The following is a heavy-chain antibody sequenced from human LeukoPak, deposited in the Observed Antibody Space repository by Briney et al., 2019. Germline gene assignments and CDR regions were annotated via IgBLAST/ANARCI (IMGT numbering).Heavy chain of an antibody. D-gene: IGHD2-2*01. Sequence: GESLKISCKGSGYSFTSYWIGWVRQMPGKGLEWMGIIYPGDSDTRYSPSFQGQVTISADKSISTAYLQWSSLKASDTAVYYCASQRIVVVPAAKGPYYYYMDVXXXXTXVXVS. CDR2: IYPGDSDT. CDR3: ASQRIVVVPAAKGPYYYYMDV. J-gene: IGHJ6*03. CDR1: GYSFTSYW. V-gene: IGHV5-51*01.